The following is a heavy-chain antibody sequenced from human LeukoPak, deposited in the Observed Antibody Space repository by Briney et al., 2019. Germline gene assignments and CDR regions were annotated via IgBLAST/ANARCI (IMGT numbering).Heavy chain of an antibody. CDR1: GGTFSSYA. J-gene: IGHJ5*02. D-gene: IGHD1-1*01. V-gene: IGHV1-69*05. Sequence: SVKVSCKASGGTFSSYAISWVRQAPGQGLEWMGGIIPIFGTANYAQKFQGRVTITTDESTSTAYMELSSLRSEDTAVYYCAGDLYNWNDEVMAYNWFDPWGQGTLVTVSS. CDR2: IIPIFGTA. CDR3: AGDLYNWNDEVMAYNWFDP.